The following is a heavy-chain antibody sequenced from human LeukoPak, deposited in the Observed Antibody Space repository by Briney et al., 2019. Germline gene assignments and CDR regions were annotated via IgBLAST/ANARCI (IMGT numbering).Heavy chain of an antibody. CDR2: IKQDGSEK. V-gene: IGHV3-7*01. CDR1: GFTFSSYW. J-gene: IGHJ4*02. D-gene: IGHD2-15*01. CDR3: ARDSLYCSGGSCYPSFDY. Sequence: QPGGSLRLSCAASGFTFSSYWMSWVRQAPGKGLEWVANIKQDGSEKYYVDSVKRRFTISRDNAKNSLYLQINSLRAEDTAVYYCARDSLYCSGGSCYPSFDYWGQGTLVTVSS.